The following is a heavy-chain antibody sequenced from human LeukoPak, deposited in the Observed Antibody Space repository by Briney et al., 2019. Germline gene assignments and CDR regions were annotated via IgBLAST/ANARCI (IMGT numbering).Heavy chain of an antibody. CDR1: GGSISTYY. V-gene: IGHV4-59*01. CDR2: IYYSGST. J-gene: IGHJ4*02. D-gene: IGHD1-14*01. CDR3: ARGANRLDY. Sequence: SETLSLTCTVSGGSISTYYWSWIRQTPGKGLEWIGFIYYSGSTNYNPSLKSRVTMSVDTSKSQFSLKLTSVTAVDTALYYCARGANRLDYWGQGTLVTVSS.